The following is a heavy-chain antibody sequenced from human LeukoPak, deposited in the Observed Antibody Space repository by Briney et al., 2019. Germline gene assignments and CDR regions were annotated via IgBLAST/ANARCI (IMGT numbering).Heavy chain of an antibody. J-gene: IGHJ6*03. Sequence: SETLSLTCSVSGASISSDYWSWIRQPPGKGLEWIGNIYSSETTKYNPSLRSRATISGDTSKNQFSLKLSSVTAADTAVYYCASHFPFCGGDSPSYNRDVWGKGTTVTVSS. CDR2: IYSSETT. V-gene: IGHV4-4*09. D-gene: IGHD2-21*02. CDR1: GASISSDY. CDR3: ASHFPFCGGDSPSYNRDV.